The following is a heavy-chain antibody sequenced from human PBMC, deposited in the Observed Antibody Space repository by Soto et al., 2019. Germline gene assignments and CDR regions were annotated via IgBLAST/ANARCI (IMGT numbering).Heavy chain of an antibody. V-gene: IGHV4-31*03. Sequence: SETLSLTCSVSGGSINSGVYCWNWIRQHPGKGLEWIGSIYNSGSTYYNPSLKSRVTISVDTSKNQFSLRLTSVTAADTAVYYCARDSIVLIPAAIRVVDYYYHYGMDVWGQGTTVTVSS. CDR1: GGSINSGVYC. J-gene: IGHJ6*02. CDR3: ARDSIVLIPAAIRVVDYYYHYGMDV. D-gene: IGHD2-2*01. CDR2: IYNSGST.